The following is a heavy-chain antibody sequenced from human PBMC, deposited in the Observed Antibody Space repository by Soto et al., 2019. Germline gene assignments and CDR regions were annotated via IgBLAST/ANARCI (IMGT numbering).Heavy chain of an antibody. CDR3: AKQGYGYCSGGSCYYFDY. D-gene: IGHD2-15*01. J-gene: IGHJ4*02. V-gene: IGHV3-30*18. CDR2: ISYDGSNK. Sequence: QVQLVESGGGVVQPGRSLRLSCAASGFTFSSYGMHWVRQAPGKRLEWVAVISYDGSNKYYADSVKGRFTISRDNSKNTLYLQMNSLRAEDTAVYYCAKQGYGYCSGGSCYYFDYWGQGTLVTVSS. CDR1: GFTFSSYG.